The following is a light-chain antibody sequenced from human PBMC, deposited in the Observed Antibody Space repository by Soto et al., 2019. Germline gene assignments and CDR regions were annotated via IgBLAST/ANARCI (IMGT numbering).Light chain of an antibody. CDR1: QGIARS. CDR3: LQSYTPPRT. V-gene: IGKV1-39*01. CDR2: GAS. Sequence: IPLTQSPSSLSASVGDRVTITCRASQGIARSLNWYQQRPGEAPKLLVYGASNLHTAVPPRFSGSGSGTDYTLTISGLQPEDLGTYYCLQSYTPPRTFGQGTTVEIK. J-gene: IGKJ1*01.